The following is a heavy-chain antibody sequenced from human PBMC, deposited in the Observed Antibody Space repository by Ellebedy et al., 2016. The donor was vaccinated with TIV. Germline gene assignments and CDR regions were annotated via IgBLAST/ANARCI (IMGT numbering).Heavy chain of an antibody. CDR2: IDNSGSSK. CDR1: GFTFSSYA. CDR3: ARTLQRIKLGMDV. V-gene: IGHV3-48*04. D-gene: IGHD1-1*01. J-gene: IGHJ6*02. Sequence: GESLKISCAASGFTFSSYAMSWVRQAPGKGLEWISYIDNSGSSKYYADSVRGRFTISRDNAKNLLYRQMNSLRGEDTAVYYCARTLQRIKLGMDVWGQGTTVTVSS.